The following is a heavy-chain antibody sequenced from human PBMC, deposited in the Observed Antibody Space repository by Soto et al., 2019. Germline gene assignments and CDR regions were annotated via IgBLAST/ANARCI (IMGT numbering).Heavy chain of an antibody. V-gene: IGHV3-33*01. CDR2: IWYDGSNK. CDR1: GFTFSNYG. D-gene: IGHD3-3*01. CDR3: ARDSGTSTYYDFWSGYYHRRDYFDY. J-gene: IGHJ4*02. Sequence: GGSLRLSCAASGFTFSNYGMHWVRQAPGKGLEWVAVIWYDGSNKYYADSVKGRFTISRDNAKNSLYLQMNSLRAEDTAVYYCARDSGTSTYYDFWSGYYHRRDYFDYWGQGTLVTVSS.